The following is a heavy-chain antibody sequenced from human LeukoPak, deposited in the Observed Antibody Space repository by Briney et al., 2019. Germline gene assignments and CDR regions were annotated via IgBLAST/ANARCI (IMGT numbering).Heavy chain of an antibody. J-gene: IGHJ6*04. V-gene: IGHV3-21*01. D-gene: IGHD6-13*01. CDR1: GFTFSSYS. CDR3: ARAGFVAAAGTGYYYYGMDV. Sequence: GGSLRLSCAAYGFTFSSYSMNWVRQAPGKGLEWVSSISSSSSYIYYADSVKGRFTISRDNAKNSLYLQMNSLRAEDTAVYYCARAGFVAAAGTGYYYYGMDVWGKGTTVTVSS. CDR2: ISSSSSYI.